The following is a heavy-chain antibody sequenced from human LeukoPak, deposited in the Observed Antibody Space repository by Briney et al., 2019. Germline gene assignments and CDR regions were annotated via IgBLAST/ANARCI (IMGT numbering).Heavy chain of an antibody. D-gene: IGHD1-26*01. Sequence: GGSLRLSCATSGFTFSNYAMSWVRQAPGKWLEWVSGITGSGGGTYYADSVKGRFTISRDNSKNTLYPQLNSLRAEHTAVYYCAKDKMVGARKIADWGQASLPTAPS. J-gene: IGHJ4*02. CDR2: ITGSGGGT. V-gene: IGHV3-23*01. CDR1: GFTFSNYA. CDR3: AKDKMVGARKIAD.